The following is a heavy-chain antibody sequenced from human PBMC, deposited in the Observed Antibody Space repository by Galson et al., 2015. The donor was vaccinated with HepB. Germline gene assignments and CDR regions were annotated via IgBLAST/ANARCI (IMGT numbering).Heavy chain of an antibody. J-gene: IGHJ5*02. CDR3: AGGVWGDCKKSDRFRARGWFDP. V-gene: IGHV3-7*03. D-gene: IGHD2-21*02. CDR2: IKEDGGEK. CDR1: GFSLSNYW. Sequence: SLRLSCAVSGFSLSNYWMSWVRQAPGKGLEWVANIKEDGGEKYYVDSVKGRFTISRDNAEKSLYLHMNSLRGEDTAIYYCAGGVWGDCKKSDRFRARGWFDPWGQGTLVTVSS.